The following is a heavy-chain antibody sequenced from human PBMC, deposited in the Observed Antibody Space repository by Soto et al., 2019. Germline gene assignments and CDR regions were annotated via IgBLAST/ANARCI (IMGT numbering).Heavy chain of an antibody. J-gene: IGHJ4*02. V-gene: IGHV3-49*03. CDR2: IRSKAYGETT. CDR1: GFTFGDYA. Sequence: EVQLVESGGGLVQPGRSLRLSCTTSGFTFGDYALSWFRQAPGKGLECVGFIRSKAYGETTEYAASVQGRFTISRNDSNNTAYLQINSLKTEDTAIYYCTREFYSAATYPRFDYWFQGTQVTGSS. D-gene: IGHD6-13*01. CDR3: TREFYSAATYPRFDY.